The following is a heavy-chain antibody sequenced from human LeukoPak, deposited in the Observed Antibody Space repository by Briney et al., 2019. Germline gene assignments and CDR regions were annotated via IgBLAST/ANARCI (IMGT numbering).Heavy chain of an antibody. D-gene: IGHD2-2*01. CDR3: ARDFSRGLPTRGI. V-gene: IGHV4-59*01. CDR1: GGSISIYY. J-gene: IGHJ3*02. Sequence: SETLSLTCTVSGGSISIYYWSWIRQPPGKGLEWIGYINYSGSTNYNPSLKSRVTISVDTSKNQFSLKLSSVTAADTAVYYCARDFSRGLPTRGIWGQGTMVTVSS. CDR2: INYSGST.